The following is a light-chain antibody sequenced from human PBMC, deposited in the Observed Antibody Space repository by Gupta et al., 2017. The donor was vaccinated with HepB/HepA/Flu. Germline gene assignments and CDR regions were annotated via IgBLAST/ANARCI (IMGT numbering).Light chain of an antibody. CDR2: GAS. J-gene: IGKJ4*02. CDR3: QQYGSSPPVT. CDR1: QSVSSSY. V-gene: IGKV3-20*01. Sequence: EIVLTQSPGTLSLSPGERATLSCRASQSVSSSYLAWYQQKPGQAPRLLIYGASSRATGIPDRFSCSGSGTDFTLTISRRETEDFAVYYCQQYGSSPPVTVGGGTKVEIK.